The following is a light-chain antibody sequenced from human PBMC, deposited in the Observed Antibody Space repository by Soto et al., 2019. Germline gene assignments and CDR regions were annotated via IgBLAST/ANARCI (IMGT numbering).Light chain of an antibody. V-gene: IGLV1-47*01. CDR2: NSK. J-gene: IGLJ3*02. CDR3: ASWDGSLSSWV. CDR1: SSNIGSNF. Sequence: QAVVTQPPSASGTPGQTVTISCSGSSSNIGSNFSYWYQHLPGTAPKLLIYNSKQRPSGVPDRFSGSKSGTSTALAISGLRSEDEADYYCASWDGSLSSWVFGGGTKLTVL.